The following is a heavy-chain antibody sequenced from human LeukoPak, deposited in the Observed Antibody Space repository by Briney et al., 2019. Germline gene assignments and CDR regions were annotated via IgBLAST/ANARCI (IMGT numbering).Heavy chain of an antibody. Sequence: PGGSLTLSYAAAGSTFSSCDMLSVLQPTGKKMEWVSTIGTASDTYYPGSVEGRFTLSRDNAKNSLYLQMNSLTAGDTAVYYCARGPPRGKYYYMDVWGKGTTVTVSS. D-gene: IGHD1-1*01. V-gene: IGHV3-13*01. CDR1: GSTFSSCD. CDR3: ARGPPRGKYYYMDV. CDR2: IGTASDT. J-gene: IGHJ6*03.